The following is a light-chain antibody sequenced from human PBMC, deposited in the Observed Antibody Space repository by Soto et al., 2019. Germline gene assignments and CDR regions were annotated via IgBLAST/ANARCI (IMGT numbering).Light chain of an antibody. Sequence: DIQMTQSPSTLSASVGDRVTITCRASQSISRWSAWYQQKPGKAPQALIYDASSLKSGVPSRFSGNGSGTEFTLTISSLQPDDFATYYCQQYNTYSTFGQGTRLEI. CDR1: QSISRW. V-gene: IGKV1-5*01. J-gene: IGKJ5*01. CDR2: DAS. CDR3: QQYNTYST.